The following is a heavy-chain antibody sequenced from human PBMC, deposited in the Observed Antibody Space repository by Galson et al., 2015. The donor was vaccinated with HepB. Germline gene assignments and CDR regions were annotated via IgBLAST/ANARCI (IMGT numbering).Heavy chain of an antibody. V-gene: IGHV1-3*01. D-gene: IGHD1-26*01. J-gene: IGHJ6*02. CDR3: ARNGGEYSGSYYYYYGMDV. CDR2: INAGNGNT. CDR1: GYTFTSYA. Sequence: SVKVSCKASGYTFTSYAMHWVRQAPGQRLEWMGWINAGNGNTKYSQKFQGRVTITRDTSASTAYMELSSLRSEDTAVYYCARNGGEYSGSYYYYYGMDVWGQGTTVTVSS.